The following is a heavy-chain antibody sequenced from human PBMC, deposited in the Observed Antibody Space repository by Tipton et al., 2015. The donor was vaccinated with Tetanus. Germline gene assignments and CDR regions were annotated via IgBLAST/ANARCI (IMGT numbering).Heavy chain of an antibody. CDR1: GGAVRSDNSY. J-gene: IGHJ5*02. V-gene: IGHV4-61*01. Sequence: LRLSCTVSGGAVRSDNSYWSWIRQPPGKGLQWIAYVDDSGRTNSDYFLKSRVTTSLDTSKNQFSLKLTSVTAADTAVYYCARDRGFTTYNYFDPWGQGTLVTVSS. CDR3: ARDRGFTTYNYFDP. D-gene: IGHD5-24*01. CDR2: VDDSGRT.